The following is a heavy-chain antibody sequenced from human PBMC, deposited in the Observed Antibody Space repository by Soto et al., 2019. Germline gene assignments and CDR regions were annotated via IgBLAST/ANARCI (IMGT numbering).Heavy chain of an antibody. J-gene: IGHJ4*02. CDR3: AKSRGVIATASYFDY. CDR1: GLTFNLYA. D-gene: IGHD3-10*01. V-gene: IGHV3-23*01. CDR2: LSGGGSTT. Sequence: EVQLLESGGDLVQPGGSLRLSCAASGLTFNLYAMSWVRQAPGKGLEWVSALSGGGSTTYYADSVKGRFTISRDNFKNTLYFQMNSLRAEDTALYYCAKSRGVIATASYFDYWGQGTLVTVSS.